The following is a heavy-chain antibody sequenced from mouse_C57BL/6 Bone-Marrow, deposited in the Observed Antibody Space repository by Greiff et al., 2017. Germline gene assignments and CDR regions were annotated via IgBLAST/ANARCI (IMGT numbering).Heavy chain of an antibody. D-gene: IGHD1-1*01. CDR3: ARSPPYGSSDGDYFDY. CDR1: GYTFTSSW. V-gene: IGHV1-50*01. CDR2: IVPSDSYT. J-gene: IGHJ2*01. Sequence: VQLQQPGAELVKPGASVKLSCKASGYTFTSSWMQWVKQRPGQGLVWIGEIVPSDSYTNYNQKFKGQATLTVDTSSSTAYMQLSSLTSEDSAVYYCARSPPYGSSDGDYFDYWGQGTTLTVSS.